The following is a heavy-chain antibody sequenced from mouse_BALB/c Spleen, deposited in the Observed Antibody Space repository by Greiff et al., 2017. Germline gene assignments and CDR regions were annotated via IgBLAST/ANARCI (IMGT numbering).Heavy chain of an antibody. Sequence: EVMLVESGGGLVQPGGSRKLSCAASGFTFSSFGMHWVRQAPEKGLEWVAYISSGSSTIYYADTVKGRFTISRDNPKNTLFLQMTSLRSEDTAMYYCARRGWDGAMDYWGQGTSVTVSS. J-gene: IGHJ4*01. CDR2: ISSGSSTI. CDR3: ARRGWDGAMDY. CDR1: GFTFSSFG. D-gene: IGHD4-1*01. V-gene: IGHV5-17*02.